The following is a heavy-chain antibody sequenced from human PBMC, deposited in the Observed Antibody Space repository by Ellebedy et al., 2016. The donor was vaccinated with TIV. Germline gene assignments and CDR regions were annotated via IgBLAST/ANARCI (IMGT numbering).Heavy chain of an antibody. CDR3: ANYDYGDYFVVY. CDR1: GFTFSSYA. J-gene: IGHJ4*02. D-gene: IGHD4-17*01. CDR2: ISATAGST. V-gene: IGHV3-23*01. Sequence: GESLKISCAASGFTFSSYALGWVPPAPGRGLEWVSAISATAGSTYYTDSVKGRFTISRDNSKSTLYLQMNSLRAEDTAVYYCANYDYGDYFVVYWGQGDLVTVSS.